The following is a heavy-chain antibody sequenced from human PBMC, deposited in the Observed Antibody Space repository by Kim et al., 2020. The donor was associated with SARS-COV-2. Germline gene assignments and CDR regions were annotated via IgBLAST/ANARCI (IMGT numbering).Heavy chain of an antibody. V-gene: IGHV1-18*01. J-gene: IGHJ5*02. CDR3: ARPGIAAAGPRSWFDP. Sequence: KLQGRVTMTTDTSTSTAYMELRSLRSDDTAVYYCARPGIAAAGPRSWFDPWGQGTLVTVSS. D-gene: IGHD6-13*01.